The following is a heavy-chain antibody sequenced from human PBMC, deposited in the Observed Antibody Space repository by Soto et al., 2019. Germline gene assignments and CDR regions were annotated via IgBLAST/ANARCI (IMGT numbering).Heavy chain of an antibody. CDR1: GGSISSGGYY. Sequence: SETLSLTCTVSGGSISSGGYYWSWIRQHPGKGLEWIGYIYYSGSTYYNPSLKSRVTISVDTSKNQFSLKLSSVTAADTAVYYCARDLWSGYQDWGQGTLVTVSS. CDR3: ARDLWSGYQD. V-gene: IGHV4-31*03. CDR2: IYYSGST. J-gene: IGHJ4*02. D-gene: IGHD3-3*01.